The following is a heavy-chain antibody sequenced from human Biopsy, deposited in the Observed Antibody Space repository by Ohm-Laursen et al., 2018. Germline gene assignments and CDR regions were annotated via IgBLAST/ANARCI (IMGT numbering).Heavy chain of an antibody. Sequence: ASVKASCKVSGYSFSTYDVNWVRQARGHGLEWMGWMIPSSGKTGYAQRFQGRVTLTMNPSISTVYMELSGLRSEDTAVYFCAGGYSRRVSIFEASIYWFDTWGQGTLVTVSS. D-gene: IGHD6-6*01. V-gene: IGHV1-8*01. CDR3: AGGYSRRVSIFEASIYWFDT. CDR1: GYSFSTYD. J-gene: IGHJ5*02. CDR2: MIPSSGKT.